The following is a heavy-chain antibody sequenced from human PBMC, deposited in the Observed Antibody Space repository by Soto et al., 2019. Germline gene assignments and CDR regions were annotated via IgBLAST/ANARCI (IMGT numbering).Heavy chain of an antibody. CDR1: GFSLSTNGMC. CDR3: ARLTSSTGTSKYYYYGMDV. Sequence: SGPTLVNPTQTLTLTCTFSGFSLSTNGMCVSWIRQSPGKALEWLALIAWDDDKYYSTSLKTRLTISKDTSKNQVVLTMTNMDPVDTATFYCARLTSSTGTSKYYYYGMDVWGQGTTVTVSS. J-gene: IGHJ6*02. D-gene: IGHD1-7*01. CDR2: IAWDDDK. V-gene: IGHV2-70*01.